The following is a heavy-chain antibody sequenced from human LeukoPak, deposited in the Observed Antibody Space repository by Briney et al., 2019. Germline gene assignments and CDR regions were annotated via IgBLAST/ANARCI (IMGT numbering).Heavy chain of an antibody. CDR2: ISSSSSNI. Sequence: GGSLRLSCATSAFTVSTNYMTWVRQAPGKGLEWVSYISSSSSNIYYADSVKGRFTISRDNAKNSLYLQMNNLRAEDTAVYYCARSGDSTFDYWGQGTLVTVSS. J-gene: IGHJ4*02. V-gene: IGHV3-48*01. CDR1: AFTVSTNY. CDR3: ARSGDSTFDY. D-gene: IGHD5-12*01.